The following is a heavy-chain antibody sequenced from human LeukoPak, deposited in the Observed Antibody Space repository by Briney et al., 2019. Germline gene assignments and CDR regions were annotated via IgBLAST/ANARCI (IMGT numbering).Heavy chain of an antibody. D-gene: IGHD2-15*01. V-gene: IGHV4-39*01. CDR2: IYYSGNT. Sequence: SETLSLTCTVSGGSFSNYYWGWIRQPPGMGLGWIGGIYYSGNTYYNPSLKSRVTISLDTSKNQFSLKLSSVTAADTAVYYCARRKVAAPVDSWGQGTLVTVSS. CDR3: ARRKVAAPVDS. J-gene: IGHJ4*02. CDR1: GGSFSNYY.